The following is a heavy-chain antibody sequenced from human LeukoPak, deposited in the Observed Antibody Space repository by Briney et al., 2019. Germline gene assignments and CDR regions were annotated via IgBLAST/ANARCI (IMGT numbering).Heavy chain of an antibody. V-gene: IGHV4-38-2*02. J-gene: IGHJ3*02. Sequence: SGSLSLTCTVSGYTISSGYYCGWIRQPPGKGLEWIGIIYHGGSTYYNPSLKSRVTISVDTSKNQISLKLSSVTAADKAVYYCARYKPPIEWELPAEAFDIWGQGTMVTVSS. CDR2: IYHGGST. CDR3: ARYKPPIEWELPAEAFDI. CDR1: GYTISSGYY. D-gene: IGHD1-26*01.